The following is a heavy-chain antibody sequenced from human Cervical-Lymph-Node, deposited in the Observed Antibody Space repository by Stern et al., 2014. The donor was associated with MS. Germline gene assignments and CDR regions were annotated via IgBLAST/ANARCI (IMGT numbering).Heavy chain of an antibody. D-gene: IGHD5-24*01. J-gene: IGHJ6*02. CDR1: GGSINSRTYY. V-gene: IGHV4-39*01. CDR3: ARHGYNKHGMDV. Sequence: QVQLQESGPGLVKPSETLSLTCSVSGGSINSRTYYWGWVRQPPGKGLAWIGSVFYTGSTWYNPSLRSRVTVSVDMSKNQFSLRLTYVPASDTAVYYCARHGYNKHGMDVWGQGTTVSVSS. CDR2: VFYTGST.